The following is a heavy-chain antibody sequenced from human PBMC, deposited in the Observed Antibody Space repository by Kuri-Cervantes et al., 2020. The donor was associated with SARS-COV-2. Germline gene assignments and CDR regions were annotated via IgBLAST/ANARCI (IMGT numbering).Heavy chain of an antibody. Sequence: GESLKISCAASGFTFSNYDMNWVRQAPGKGLEWVSYISSSSRTMYNADSVKGRFTISRDNAKNSLYLQMNSLRDEDTAVYYCARDQTYYYDSSGYPGDYWGQGTLVTVSS. CDR1: GFTFSNYD. CDR3: ARDQTYYYDSSGYPGDY. D-gene: IGHD3-22*01. V-gene: IGHV3-48*02. J-gene: IGHJ4*02. CDR2: ISSSSRTM.